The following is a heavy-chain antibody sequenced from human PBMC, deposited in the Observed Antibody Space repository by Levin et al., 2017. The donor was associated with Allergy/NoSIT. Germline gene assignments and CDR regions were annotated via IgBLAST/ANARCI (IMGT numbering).Heavy chain of an antibody. D-gene: IGHD1-14*01. CDR1: GLTFTNAW. CDR3: TSAPIITDY. CDR2: IKSKADGGTT. V-gene: IGHV3-15*01. Sequence: GESLKISCAASGLTFTNAWMTWVRQAPGRGLEWLGRIKSKADGGTTDYAAPVKGRFTISRDDSKNTLFLQMNSLKIEDTAVYYCTSAPIITDYWGQGTLVTVSS. J-gene: IGHJ4*02.